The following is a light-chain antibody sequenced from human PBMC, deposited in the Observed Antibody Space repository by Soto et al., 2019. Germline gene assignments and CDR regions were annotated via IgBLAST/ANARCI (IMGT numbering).Light chain of an antibody. CDR1: QGVSRK. CDR2: DAS. Sequence: VLAQCVATLGVGTGQQDTFSCRASQGVSRKLAWYQHKPGQAPGLLIYDASNRATGIPARFSGSGSGTDFTLAISSLEPEDFTLYYCPQPTNRLRRFGQRSKADIK. J-gene: IGKJ1*01. CDR3: PQPTNRLRR. V-gene: IGKV3-11*01.